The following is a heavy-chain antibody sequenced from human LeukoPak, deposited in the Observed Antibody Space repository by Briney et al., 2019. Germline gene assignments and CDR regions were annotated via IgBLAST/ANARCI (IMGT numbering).Heavy chain of an antibody. J-gene: IGHJ6*02. CDR2: IYYSGST. CDR3: ARELGYCSGGSCYLSHAWYYGMDV. CDR1: GGSISSSSYY. D-gene: IGHD2-15*01. V-gene: IGHV4-39*07. Sequence: SETLSLTCTVSGGSISSSSYYWGWIRQPPGKGLEWIGSIYYSGSTNYNPSLKSRVTISVDTSKNQFSLKLSSVTAADTAVYYCARELGYCSGGSCYLSHAWYYGMDVWGQGTTVTVSS.